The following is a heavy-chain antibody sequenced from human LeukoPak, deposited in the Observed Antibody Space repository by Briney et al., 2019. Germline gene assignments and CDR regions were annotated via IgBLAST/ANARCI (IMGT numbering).Heavy chain of an antibody. D-gene: IGHD4-11*01. Sequence: SGPTLDKPTQTLTLTCTFSGFSLSTGAVEVGWIRQAPGKALEWLALIYWKDDNHYSPSLKSRLTITKDTSKTRVVLTMTNMDPVDTATYYCAHSYRYYFDYWGQGTLVTVSS. V-gene: IGHV2-5*01. CDR1: GFSLSTGAVE. J-gene: IGHJ4*02. CDR2: IYWKDDN. CDR3: AHSYRYYFDY.